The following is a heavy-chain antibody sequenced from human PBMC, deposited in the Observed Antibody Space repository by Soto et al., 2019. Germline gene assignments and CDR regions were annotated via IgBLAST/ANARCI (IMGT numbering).Heavy chain of an antibody. CDR3: ARWTYCGGDCYWLDF. CDR1: GGSISGFY. J-gene: IGHJ4*02. Sequence: SETLSLTCTISGGSISGFYWGWIRQPPGKGLEWIGNIYYSGSANYDPSLRSRVTISLNTSKNQFSLNLNSVTAADTAIYYFARWTYCGGDCYWLDFWGQGTLVTVSS. D-gene: IGHD2-21*02. V-gene: IGHV4-59*01. CDR2: IYYSGSA.